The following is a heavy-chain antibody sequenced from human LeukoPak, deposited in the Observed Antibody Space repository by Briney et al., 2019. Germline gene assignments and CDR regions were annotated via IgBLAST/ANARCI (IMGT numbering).Heavy chain of an antibody. D-gene: IGHD1-1*01. V-gene: IGHV1-69*01. CDR2: IIPIFGTA. J-gene: IGHJ3*02. Sequence: GASVKFSCKASGGTFSSYAISWVRQAPGQGLEWMGGIIPIFGTANYAQKFQGRVTITADESTSTAYMELSSLRSEDTAVYYCARGTGTQRGDAFDIWGQGTMVTVSS. CDR1: GGTFSSYA. CDR3: ARGTGTQRGDAFDI.